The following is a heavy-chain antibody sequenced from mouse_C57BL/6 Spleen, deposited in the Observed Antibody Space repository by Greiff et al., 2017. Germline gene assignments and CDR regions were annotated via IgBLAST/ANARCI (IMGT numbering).Heavy chain of an antibody. V-gene: IGHV1-18*01. J-gene: IGHJ1*03. D-gene: IGHD1-1*01. CDR1: GYTFTDYY. CDR3: AREKMTTVYWYFDV. Sequence: EVQLQQSGPELVKPGASVKISCKASGYTFTDYYMDWVKQSHGKSLEWIGDINPSNGGTISNQKFKGKATLTVDKSSSTAYMELRSLTSEDTAVYYCAREKMTTVYWYFDVWGTGTTVTVSS. CDR2: INPSNGGT.